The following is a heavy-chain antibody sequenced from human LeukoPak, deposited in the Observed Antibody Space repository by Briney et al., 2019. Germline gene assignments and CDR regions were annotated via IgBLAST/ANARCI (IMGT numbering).Heavy chain of an antibody. CDR3: ARPGGGYCSSTSCYAWYYFDY. J-gene: IGHJ4*02. Sequence: PSETLSLTCAVYGGSFSGYYWSWIRQPPGKGLEWIGEINHSGSTNYNPSLKSRVTISVDTSKNQFSLKLSSVTAADTAVYYRARPGGGYCSSTSCYAWYYFDYWGQGTLVTVSS. CDR1: GGSFSGYY. V-gene: IGHV4-34*01. CDR2: INHSGST. D-gene: IGHD2-2*01.